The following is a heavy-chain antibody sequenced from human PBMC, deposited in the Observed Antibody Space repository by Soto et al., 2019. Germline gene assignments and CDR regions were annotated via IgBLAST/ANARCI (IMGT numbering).Heavy chain of an antibody. CDR3: ARDIYNNYYHYYYMDV. D-gene: IGHD4-4*01. J-gene: IGHJ6*03. CDR2: IKQDGSEK. Sequence: PGGSLRLSCAASGFTFSSYWMSWVRQAPGKGLEWVANIKQDGSEKYYVDSVKGRFTISRDNAKNSLYLQMNSLRAEDTAVYYCARDIYNNYYHYYYMDVWGKGTTVTVSS. V-gene: IGHV3-7*01. CDR1: GFTFSSYW.